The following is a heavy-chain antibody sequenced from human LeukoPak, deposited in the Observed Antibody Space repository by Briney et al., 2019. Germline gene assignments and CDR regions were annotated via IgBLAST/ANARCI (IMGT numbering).Heavy chain of an antibody. CDR1: GDSISSLY. J-gene: IGHJ4*02. CDR2: IYYSGST. CDR3: AREGVGAEGSFDY. D-gene: IGHD1-26*01. V-gene: IGHV4-59*11. Sequence: SETLSLTCTVSGDSISSLYWSWIRQPPGKGLEWIGSIYYSGSTTYNPSLQSRVAISLDASKNQFSLKLSSVTAADTAVYYCAREGVGAEGSFDYWGQGTLVTVSS.